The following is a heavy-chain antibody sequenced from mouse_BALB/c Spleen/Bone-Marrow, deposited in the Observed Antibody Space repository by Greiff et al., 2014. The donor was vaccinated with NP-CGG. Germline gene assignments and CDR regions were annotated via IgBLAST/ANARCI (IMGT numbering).Heavy chain of an antibody. D-gene: IGHD2-14*01. CDR2: IYPGDGDT. CDR1: GYTFSSYW. J-gene: IGHJ3*01. Sequence: VKLVESGAELARPGASVKLSCKASGYTFSSYWMQWVKQRPGQGLEWIGSIYPGDGDTRYTQKFKGKATLTADKSSSTAYTQLSSLASEDSAVYYCARGAYYRYDGFAYWGQGTLVTVSA. V-gene: IGHV1-87*01. CDR3: ARGAYYRYDGFAY.